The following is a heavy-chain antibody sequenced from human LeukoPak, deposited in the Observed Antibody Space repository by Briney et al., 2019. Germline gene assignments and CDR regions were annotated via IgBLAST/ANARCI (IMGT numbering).Heavy chain of an antibody. D-gene: IGHD3-22*01. CDR1: GYTFTSYD. CDR2: MNPNSGNT. J-gene: IGHJ6*02. Sequence: ASVKVSCKASGYTFTSYDINWVRQATGQGLEWMGWMNPNSGNTGYAQKFQGRVTMTRNTSISTAYMELSGLRSEDTAVYYCASGRGHYYDSSGSSNGMDVWGQGTTVTVSS. V-gene: IGHV1-8*01. CDR3: ASGRGHYYDSSGSSNGMDV.